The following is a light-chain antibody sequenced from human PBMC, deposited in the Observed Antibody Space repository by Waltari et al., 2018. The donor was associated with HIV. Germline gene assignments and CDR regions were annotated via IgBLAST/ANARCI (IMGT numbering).Light chain of an antibody. CDR1: QSVRSTY. V-gene: IGKV3-20*01. J-gene: IGKJ5*01. Sequence: EIVLTQSPGTLSLSSGERATLSCRASQSVRSTYLAWYQQKPGQAPRLLIYAASSRATGIPDRFSGSWSGTDFTLTISRLEPEDFAVYYCQQYGSSPITFGQGTRLDIK. CDR3: QQYGSSPIT. CDR2: AAS.